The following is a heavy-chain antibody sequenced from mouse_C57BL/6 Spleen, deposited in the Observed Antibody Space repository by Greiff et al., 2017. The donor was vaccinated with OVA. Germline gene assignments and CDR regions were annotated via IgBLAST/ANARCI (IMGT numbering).Heavy chain of an antibody. CDR3: ARRGSNTWFAY. V-gene: IGHV1-50*01. Sequence: QVQLQQSGAELVKPGASVKLSCKASGYTFTSYWMQWVKQRPGQGLEWIGEIDPSDSYTNYNQKFKGKATLTVDTSSSSAYRQLSSLTSEDSAVYYCARRGSNTWFAYWGQGTLVTVSA. D-gene: IGHD2-5*01. CDR1: GYTFTSYW. J-gene: IGHJ3*01. CDR2: IDPSDSYT.